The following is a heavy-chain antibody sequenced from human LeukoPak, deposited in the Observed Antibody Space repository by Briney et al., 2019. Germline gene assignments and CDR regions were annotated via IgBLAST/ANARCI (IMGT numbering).Heavy chain of an antibody. Sequence: PSETLSLTCTVSGGSISSGSYYWSWIRQPAGKGLEWIGRIYTSGSTNYNPSLKSRVTISVDPSKNQFSLKLSSVTAPDTAVYYCARVVVPAAIRRAFDIWGQGTMVTVSS. CDR3: ARVVVPAAIRRAFDI. V-gene: IGHV4-61*02. J-gene: IGHJ3*02. D-gene: IGHD2-2*01. CDR2: IYTSGST. CDR1: GGSISSGSYY.